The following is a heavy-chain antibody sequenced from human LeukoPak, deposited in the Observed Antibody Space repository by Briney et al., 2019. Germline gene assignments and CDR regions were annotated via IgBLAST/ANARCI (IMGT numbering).Heavy chain of an antibody. CDR1: GGSISNSDYY. CDR3: ARAGGDIVATTINWFDP. Sequence: PSQTLSLTCTVSGGSISNSDYYWSWIRQPPGKGLEWIVYIYYSGSTYYNPSLKSRVTISVDTSKNQFSLKLSSVTAADTAVYYCARAGGDIVATTINWFDPWGQGTLVTVSS. J-gene: IGHJ5*02. CDR2: IYYSGST. V-gene: IGHV4-30-4*01. D-gene: IGHD5-12*01.